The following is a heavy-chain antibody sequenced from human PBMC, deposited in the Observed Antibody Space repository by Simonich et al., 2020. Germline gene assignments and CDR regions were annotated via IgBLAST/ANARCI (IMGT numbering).Heavy chain of an antibody. CDR1: GFTFSSYS. CDR3: ARWIAVAGTGAYGMDV. Sequence: EVQLVESGGGLVKPGGSLRLSCAASGFTFSSYSMNWVRQAPGKGLEGVSSIRSSSSYIYYADSVKGRFTIPRDNAKTSLYLQMNSLRAEDTAVYYCARWIAVAGTGAYGMDVWGQGTTVTVSS. CDR2: IRSSSSYI. D-gene: IGHD6-19*01. V-gene: IGHV3-21*01. J-gene: IGHJ6*02.